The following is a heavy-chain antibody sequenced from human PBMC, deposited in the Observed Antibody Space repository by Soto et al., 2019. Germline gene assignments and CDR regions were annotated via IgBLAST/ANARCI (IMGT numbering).Heavy chain of an antibody. CDR1: GGSISSSSYY. D-gene: IGHD2-15*01. CDR2: IYYSGST. CDR3: ATTSYCSGGSCYPDFDYYYYYGMDV. Sequence: SETLSLTCTVSGGSISSSSYYWGWIRQPPGKGLEWIGSIYYSGSTYYNPSLKSRVTISVDTSKNQFSLKLSSVTAADTAVYYCATTSYCSGGSCYPDFDYYYYYGMDVWGQGTTVTVSS. J-gene: IGHJ6*02. V-gene: IGHV4-39*01.